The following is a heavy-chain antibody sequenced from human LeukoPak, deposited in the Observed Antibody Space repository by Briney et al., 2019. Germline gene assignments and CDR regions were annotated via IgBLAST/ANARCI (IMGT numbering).Heavy chain of an antibody. Sequence: PGGSLRLSCAASGFTFSSYAMSWVRQAPGKGLEWVSAISGSGGSTYYADSVKGRFTISRDNSKNTLYLQMNSLRAEDTAVYYCARNHGSGSYYTDYWGQGTLVTVSS. D-gene: IGHD3-10*01. CDR1: GFTFSSYA. V-gene: IGHV3-23*01. CDR3: ARNHGSGSYYTDY. J-gene: IGHJ4*02. CDR2: ISGSGGST.